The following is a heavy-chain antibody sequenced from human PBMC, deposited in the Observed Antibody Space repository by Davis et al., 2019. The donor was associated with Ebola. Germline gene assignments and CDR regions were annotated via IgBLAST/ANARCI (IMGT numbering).Heavy chain of an antibody. Sequence: GESLHISCAASGFTFSGSAMHWVRQASGKGLEWVGRIRSKANSYATAYVASVKGRFTISRDDSKNTAYLQMNSLKTEDTAVYYCTSDDTSIAAAGADYWGQGTLVTVSS. V-gene: IGHV3-73*01. CDR3: TSDDTSIAAAGADY. J-gene: IGHJ4*02. CDR1: GFTFSGSA. CDR2: IRSKANSYAT. D-gene: IGHD6-13*01.